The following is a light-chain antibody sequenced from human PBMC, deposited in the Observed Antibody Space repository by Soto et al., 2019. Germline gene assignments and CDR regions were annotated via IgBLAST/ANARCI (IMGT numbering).Light chain of an antibody. CDR3: QQYGSSGT. CDR1: QSVSNNY. CDR2: GAS. V-gene: IGKV3-20*01. Sequence: EIVLTQSPGTLSLSPGERATLSCRASQSVSNNYLAWYQQKPGQAPRLLTYGASNRATGIPDRFSGSGSGTDFTLTTSRLEPEDFAVYYCQQYGSSGTFGQGTKVDIK. J-gene: IGKJ1*01.